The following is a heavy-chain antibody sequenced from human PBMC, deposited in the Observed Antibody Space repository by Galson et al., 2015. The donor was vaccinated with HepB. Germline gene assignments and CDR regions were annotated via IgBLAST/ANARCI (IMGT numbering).Heavy chain of an antibody. V-gene: IGHV3-30*04. D-gene: IGHD3-3*01. Sequence: SLRLSCAASGFTFDGYSLHWVRQAPGKGLEWVAIISHDGRNKYYAYSMKGRFTISRDNSKNTLYLQMNSLRSEDTAVYYCAKGGYYDFWSAYDSWGQGALVTVSS. J-gene: IGHJ4*02. CDR1: GFTFDGYS. CDR3: AKGGYYDFWSAYDS. CDR2: ISHDGRNK.